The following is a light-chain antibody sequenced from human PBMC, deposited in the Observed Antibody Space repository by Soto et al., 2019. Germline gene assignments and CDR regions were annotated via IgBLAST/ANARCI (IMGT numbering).Light chain of an antibody. CDR2: DAS. CDR3: QQYDSYSWT. J-gene: IGKJ1*01. Sequence: DIQMTXXXSTLSASVGDRVTITCRASQSISSWLAWYQQKPGKAPKLLIYDASSLESGVPSRFSGSGSGTEFTLTISSLQTDDFASYYCQQYDSYSWTFGQGTKVDIK. V-gene: IGKV1-5*01. CDR1: QSISSW.